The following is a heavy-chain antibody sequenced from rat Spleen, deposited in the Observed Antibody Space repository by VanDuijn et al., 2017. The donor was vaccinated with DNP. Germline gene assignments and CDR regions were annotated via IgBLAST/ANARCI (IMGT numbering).Heavy chain of an antibody. D-gene: IGHD2-3*01. J-gene: IGHJ3*01. CDR3: SSGGPDMIQGNWFAC. CDR2: INPDGSTT. Sequence: EVQLVESGGGLVQPGSPLKLSCAASGFSFRGDWLNWIRQAPGKGLEWVASINPDGSTTYYPDTVKGRFMISKDDARNTGYLQMNNLRSEDTAMYYCSSGGPDMIQGNWFACWGQGTLVTVSS. V-gene: IGHV5-35*01. CDR1: GFSFRGDW.